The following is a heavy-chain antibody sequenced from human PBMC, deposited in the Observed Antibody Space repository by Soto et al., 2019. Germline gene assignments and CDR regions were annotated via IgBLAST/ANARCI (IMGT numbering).Heavy chain of an antibody. CDR1: GGTFSSYT. CDR3: ASLAAAAKRYYYYGMDV. J-gene: IGHJ6*02. D-gene: IGHD6-13*01. V-gene: IGHV1-69*02. CDR2: IIPILGIA. Sequence: ALVKVSCKASGGTFSSYTISWVRQAPGQGLEWMGRIIPILGIANYAQKFQGRVTITADKSTSTAYMELSSLRSEDTAVYYCASLAAAAKRYYYYGMDVWGQGTTVTVSS.